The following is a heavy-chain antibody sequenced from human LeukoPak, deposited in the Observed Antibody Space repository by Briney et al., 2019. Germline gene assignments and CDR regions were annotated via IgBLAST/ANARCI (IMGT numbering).Heavy chain of an antibody. D-gene: IGHD6-19*01. CDR1: GYTFTSYF. Sequence: ASVKVSCKASGYTFTSYFMHWLRQAPGQGLEWMGIINPSGGSTTYAQKFQGRLTMTRDTSTTTVYMELSSLRSEDTAVYYCARVRFSSGWYIAFDIWGQGTMVTVSS. V-gene: IGHV1-46*01. CDR3: ARVRFSSGWYIAFDI. J-gene: IGHJ3*02. CDR2: INPSGGST.